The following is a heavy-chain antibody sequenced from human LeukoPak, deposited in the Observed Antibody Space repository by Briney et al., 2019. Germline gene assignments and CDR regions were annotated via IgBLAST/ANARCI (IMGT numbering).Heavy chain of an antibody. CDR2: VRYNGSNK. CDR1: GFTFSSYG. CDR3: ARLPELPGFGDY. Sequence: GGSLRLSCAASGFTFSSYGMYWVRQAPGKGLEWVAFVRYNGSNKYYADSVKGRFTISRDDAKNSLYLQMNSLRAEDTVVYYCARLPELPGFGDYWGQGTLVTVSS. D-gene: IGHD3-10*01. V-gene: IGHV3-33*07. J-gene: IGHJ4*02.